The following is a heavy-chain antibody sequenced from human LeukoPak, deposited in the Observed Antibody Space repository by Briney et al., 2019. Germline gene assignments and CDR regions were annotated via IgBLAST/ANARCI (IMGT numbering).Heavy chain of an antibody. J-gene: IGHJ4*02. CDR1: GYTFTSYD. V-gene: IGHV1-8*01. CDR2: MTPNSGNT. Sequence: ASVKVSCKASGYTFTSYDINWVRQATGQGLEWMGWMTPNSGNTGNAQKFQGRVTMTRNTSISTAYMELSSLRSEDTAVYYCARTRVAARYFDYWGQGTLVTVSS. D-gene: IGHD6-6*01. CDR3: ARTRVAARYFDY.